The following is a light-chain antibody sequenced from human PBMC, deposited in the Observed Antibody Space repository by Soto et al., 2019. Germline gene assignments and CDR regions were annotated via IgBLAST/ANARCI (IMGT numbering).Light chain of an antibody. J-gene: IGLJ1*01. CDR1: SSDVGGYDS. CDR3: SSFTSSITYV. Sequence: QSVLTQPPSVSAAPGQQVTISCTGTSSDVGGYDSVCWYQQHPGKAPKVMIYGVTNRPSGVSDRFSGSKSGNTASLTISGLQAEDEADYYCSSFTSSITYVFGTGTKVTVL. V-gene: IGLV2-14*01. CDR2: GVT.